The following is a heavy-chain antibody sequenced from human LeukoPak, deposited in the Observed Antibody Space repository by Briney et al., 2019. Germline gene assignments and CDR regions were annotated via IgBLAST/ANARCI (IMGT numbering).Heavy chain of an antibody. CDR3: ARGRSGFWSGYSD. CDR1: GGSFSGYY. CDR2: INHSGST. V-gene: IGHV4-34*01. J-gene: IGHJ4*02. Sequence: SETLSLTCAVYGGSFSGYYWSWIRQPPGKGLEWIGEINHSGSTNYNPSLKSRVTVSVDASKNQFSLKLSSVTAAYTAVYYCARGRSGFWSGYSDWGQGTLVTVSS. D-gene: IGHD3-3*01.